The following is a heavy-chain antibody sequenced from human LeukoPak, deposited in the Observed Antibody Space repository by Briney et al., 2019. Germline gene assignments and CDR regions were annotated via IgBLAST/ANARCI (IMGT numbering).Heavy chain of an antibody. CDR2: IYYSGST. CDR1: GGSISSYY. J-gene: IGHJ6*02. CDR3: ARKEGGYDRLYGMDV. V-gene: IGHV4-59*08. Sequence: SETLSLTCTVSGGSISSYYWSWIRQPPGKGLEWIGYIYYSGSTNYNPSLKSRVTISVDTSKNQFSLKLSSVTAADTAVYYCARKEGGYDRLYGMDVWGQGTTVTVSS. D-gene: IGHD5-12*01.